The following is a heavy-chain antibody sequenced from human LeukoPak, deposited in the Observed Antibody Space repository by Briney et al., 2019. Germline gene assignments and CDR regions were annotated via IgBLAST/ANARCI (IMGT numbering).Heavy chain of an antibody. CDR3: ARDRDSSGWYDY. CDR1: GFTLSSYS. D-gene: IGHD6-19*01. J-gene: IGHJ4*02. CDR2: ISSSSSYI. V-gene: IGHV3-21*01. Sequence: PGGSLRLSCAASGFTLSSYSMNWVRQAPGKGLEWVSSISSSSSYIYYADSVKGRFTISRDNAKNSLYLQMNSLRAEDTAVYYCARDRDSSGWYDYWGQGTLVTVSS.